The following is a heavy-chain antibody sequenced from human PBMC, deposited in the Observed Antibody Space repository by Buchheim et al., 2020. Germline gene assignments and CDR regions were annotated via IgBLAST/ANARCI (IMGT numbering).Heavy chain of an antibody. V-gene: IGHV3-7*01. CDR1: GFTFSTYW. CDR3: ARDSVSSDFWSGYLR. CDR2: ITQDGTEK. J-gene: IGHJ4*02. D-gene: IGHD3-3*01. Sequence: EVQLVESGGGLVQPGGSLRLSCAASGFTFSTYWMSWVRQAPGKGLEWVANITQDGTEKYYVDSVKGRFTISRDTAKNSWYLQMSSLRAEDTAVYYCARDSVSSDFWSGYLRWGQGTL.